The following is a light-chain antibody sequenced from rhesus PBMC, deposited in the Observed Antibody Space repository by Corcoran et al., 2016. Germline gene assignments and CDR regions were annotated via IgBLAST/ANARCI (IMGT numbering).Light chain of an antibody. V-gene: IGLV2-13*03. CDR1: SSDIGGFNR. CDR3: SSYASSSTFS. J-gene: IGLJ1*01. CDR2: VVT. Sequence: QAAPTQSPSVSGSPGQSVTISCTGTSSDIGGFNRVSWYKQHPGNAPKLMIYVVTKRPSGDSDRFSGSKSGNTAPLTISGLQAEDEADYYGSSYASSSTFSFGAGTRLTVL.